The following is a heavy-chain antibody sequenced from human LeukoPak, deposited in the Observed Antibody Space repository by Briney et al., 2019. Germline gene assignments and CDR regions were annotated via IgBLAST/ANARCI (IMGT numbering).Heavy chain of an antibody. J-gene: IGHJ5*02. V-gene: IGHV1-69*06. D-gene: IGHD5-24*01. Sequence: ASVKVSCKASGGTFSSYAISWVRQAPGQGLEWMGGIIPIFGTANYAQKFQGRVTITADKSTSTAYMELSSLRSEDTAVYYCARDGGARWLQFSYNWFDPWGQGTLVTVSS. CDR1: GGTFSSYA. CDR3: ARDGGARWLQFSYNWFDP. CDR2: IIPIFGTA.